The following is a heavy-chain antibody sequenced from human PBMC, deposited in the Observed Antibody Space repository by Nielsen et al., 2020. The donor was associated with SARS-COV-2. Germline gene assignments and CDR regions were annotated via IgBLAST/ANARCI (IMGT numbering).Heavy chain of an antibody. J-gene: IGHJ4*02. Sequence: ASVKVSCKASGYTFTGYYMHWVRQAPGQGLEWMGWINPNSGGTNYAQKFQGWVTMTRDTSISTAYMELSRLRSDDTAVYYCARDLSGAVAVPGGFDYWGQGTLVTVSS. CDR2: INPNSGGT. CDR1: GYTFTGYY. CDR3: ARDLSGAVAVPGGFDY. V-gene: IGHV1-2*04. D-gene: IGHD6-19*01.